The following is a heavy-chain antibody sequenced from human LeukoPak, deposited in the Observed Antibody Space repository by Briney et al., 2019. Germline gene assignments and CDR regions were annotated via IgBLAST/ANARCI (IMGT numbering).Heavy chain of an antibody. D-gene: IGHD6-19*01. Sequence: PGGSLRLSCAASGFTFSSYEMNWVRQAPGKGLEWVSYISSSGSTIYYADSVKGRFTISRDNAKNSLYLQMNSLRAEDTAVYYCAKASGQYSSGGDLDAFDIWGQGTMVTVSS. CDR1: GFTFSSYE. J-gene: IGHJ3*02. CDR2: ISSSGSTI. CDR3: AKASGQYSSGGDLDAFDI. V-gene: IGHV3-48*03.